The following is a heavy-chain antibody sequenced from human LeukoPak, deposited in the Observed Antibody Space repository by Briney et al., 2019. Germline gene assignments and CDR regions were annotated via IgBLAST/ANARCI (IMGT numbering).Heavy chain of an antibody. CDR2: INPGGSTT. V-gene: IGHV3-74*01. Sequence: GGSLRLSCAASGFTFSSNWMHWVRQAPGKGLVWVSRINPGGSTTDYADSVKGRFTISRDNAKNTLFLQMNSLRAEATAVYYCVKAVGAPQHDWGLGTLVTVSS. CDR1: GFTFSSNW. J-gene: IGHJ4*02. D-gene: IGHD3-16*01. CDR3: VKAVGAPQHD.